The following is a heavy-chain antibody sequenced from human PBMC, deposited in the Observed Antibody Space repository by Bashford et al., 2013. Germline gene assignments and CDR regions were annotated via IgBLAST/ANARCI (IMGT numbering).Heavy chain of an antibody. J-gene: IGHJ3*02. CDR3: ARDHRVATFDI. Sequence: ASVKVSCKASGYTFTGYYMHWVRQAPGQGLEWMGWINPNSGGTNYAQKFQGRVTMTRDTSTSTAYMELSSLRSEDTAVYYCARDHRVATFDIWGQGTMVTVSS. CDR1: GYTFTGYY. V-gene: IGHV1-2*02. D-gene: IGHD3-10*01. CDR2: INPNSGGT.